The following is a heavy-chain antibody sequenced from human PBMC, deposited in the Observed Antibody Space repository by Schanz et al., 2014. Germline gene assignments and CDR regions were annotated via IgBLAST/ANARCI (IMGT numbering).Heavy chain of an antibody. CDR2: ISDDGSHT. CDR3: AKDDTQVNGMDV. Sequence: VQLVESGGCLVQSGGSLTLACAVSGFSSTAYWMHWVRQAPGKGLEWVAIISDDGSHTYYADSVKGRFTISRDNAKNTLHLQMNSLRVEDTAVYYCAKDDTQVNGMDVWGQGTTVTVSS. V-gene: IGHV3-30*18. CDR1: GFSSTAYW. J-gene: IGHJ6*02.